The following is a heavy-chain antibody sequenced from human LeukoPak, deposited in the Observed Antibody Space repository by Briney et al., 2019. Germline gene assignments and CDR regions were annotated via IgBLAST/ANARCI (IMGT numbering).Heavy chain of an antibody. Sequence: SVKVSCKASGGTFSSYAISWVRQAPGQGLEWMGGINPIFGTANYAQKFQGRVTITADESTSTAYMELSSLRSEDTAVYYCARTGVVVVPAAIVLGPDDYYMDVWGKGTTVTVSS. CDR1: GGTFSSYA. CDR3: ARTGVVVVPAAIVLGPDDYYMDV. D-gene: IGHD2-2*02. CDR2: INPIFGTA. V-gene: IGHV1-69*01. J-gene: IGHJ6*03.